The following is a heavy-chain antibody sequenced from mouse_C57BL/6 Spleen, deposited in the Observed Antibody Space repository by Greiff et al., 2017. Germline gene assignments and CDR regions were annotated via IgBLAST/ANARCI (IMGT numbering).Heavy chain of an antibody. V-gene: IGHV1-50*01. D-gene: IGHD1-1*01. Sequence: QVQLQQPGAELVKPGASVKLSCKASGYTFTSYWMQWVKQRPGQGLEWIGEIDPSDSYTNYNQKFKGKATLTVDTSSSTAYMQLSSLTSEDSAVYYCARVLRSPYGGAMDYWGQGTSGTVSS. CDR1: GYTFTSYW. J-gene: IGHJ4*01. CDR3: ARVLRSPYGGAMDY. CDR2: IDPSDSYT.